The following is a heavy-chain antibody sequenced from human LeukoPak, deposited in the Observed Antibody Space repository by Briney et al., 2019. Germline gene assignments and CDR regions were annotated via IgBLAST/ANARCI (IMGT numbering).Heavy chain of an antibody. V-gene: IGHV4-38-2*02. D-gene: IGHD4-11*01. J-gene: IGHJ4*02. CDR3: ARERPAVTKHFDS. Sequence: SETLSLTCTVSGYSISSGYYWGWIRQPPGKGLEWIGSIYHSGSTNYNPSLKSRVTISIDTSKNQFSLKVNSMTAADTAVYYCARERPAVTKHFDSWGQGTLVTVSS. CDR2: IYHSGST. CDR1: GYSISSGYY.